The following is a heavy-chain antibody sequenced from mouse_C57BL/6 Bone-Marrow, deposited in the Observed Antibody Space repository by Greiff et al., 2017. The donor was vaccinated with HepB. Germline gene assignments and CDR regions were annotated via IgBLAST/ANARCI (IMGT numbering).Heavy chain of an antibody. J-gene: IGHJ2*01. CDR3: ARARELREDYFDY. D-gene: IGHD1-1*01. V-gene: IGHV5-17*01. CDR1: GFTFSDYG. CDR2: ISSGSSTI. Sequence: EVQGVESGGGLVKPGGSLKLSCAASGFTFSDYGMHWVRQAPEQGLEWVAYISSGSSTIYYADTVKGRFTISRDNAKNTLFLQMTSLRSEDTAMYYCARARELREDYFDYWGQGTTLTVSS.